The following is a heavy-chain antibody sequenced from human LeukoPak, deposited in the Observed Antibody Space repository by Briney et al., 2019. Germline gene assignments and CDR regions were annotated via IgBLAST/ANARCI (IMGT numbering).Heavy chain of an antibody. J-gene: IGHJ4*02. CDR2: ISGSGGST. D-gene: IGHD3-10*01. CDR1: GFTFSSYA. V-gene: IGHV3-23*01. Sequence: GGSLRLSCAASGFTFSSYAMSWVRQAPGKGLEWVSAISGSGGSTYYADSVKGRFTISRDNSKNTLYLQMNSLRAEDTAVYYRAKDLGGLVTMVRGVILYFDYWGQGTLVTVSS. CDR3: AKDLGGLVTMVRGVILYFDY.